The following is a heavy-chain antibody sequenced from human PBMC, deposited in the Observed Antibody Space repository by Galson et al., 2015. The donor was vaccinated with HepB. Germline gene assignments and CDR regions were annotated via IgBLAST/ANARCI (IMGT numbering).Heavy chain of an antibody. CDR2: IIPILGIA. CDR1: GGTFSSST. V-gene: IGHV1-69*02. CDR3: ARPESYYYDSSGYYAFDY. J-gene: IGHJ4*02. Sequence: SVKVSCKASGGTFSSSTISWVRQAPGQGLEWMGRIIPILGIANSAQKFQGRVTITADKSTSTAYMELSSLRAEDTAVYYCARPESYYYDSSGYYAFDYWGQGTLVTVSS. D-gene: IGHD3-22*01.